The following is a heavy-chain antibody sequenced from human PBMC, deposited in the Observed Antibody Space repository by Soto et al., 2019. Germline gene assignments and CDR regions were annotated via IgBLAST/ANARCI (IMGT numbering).Heavy chain of an antibody. CDR2: IWYDGSNK. CDR1: GFTFSSYG. J-gene: IGHJ4*02. CDR3: ARDTGGVRFDY. D-gene: IGHD3-10*01. Sequence: GGSLRLSCAASGFTFSSYGMHWVRQAPGKGLEWVAVIWYDGSNKYYADSVKGRFTISRDNSKNTLYLQMNSLRAEDTAGYYCARDTGGVRFDYWGQGTLVTVSS. V-gene: IGHV3-33*01.